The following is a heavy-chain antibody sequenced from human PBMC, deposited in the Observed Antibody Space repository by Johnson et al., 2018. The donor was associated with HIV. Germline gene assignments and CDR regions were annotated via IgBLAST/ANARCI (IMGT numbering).Heavy chain of an antibody. D-gene: IGHD3-22*01. J-gene: IGHJ3*02. V-gene: IGHV3-20*04. CDR1: GFTFDDHG. CDR2: INWNGGST. CDR3: ARAISRVTMIVDPPHAFDI. Sequence: VQLVESGGGVVRPGGSLRLSCAASGFTFDDHGMSWVRQGPGKGLEWVSGINWNGGSTGYADSVKGRFTISRDNAKNSLYLQMNSLRAEDTALYYCARAISRVTMIVDPPHAFDIWGQGTMVTVSS.